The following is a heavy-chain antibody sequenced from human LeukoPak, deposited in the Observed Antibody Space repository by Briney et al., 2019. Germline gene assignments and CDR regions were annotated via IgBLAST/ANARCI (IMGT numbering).Heavy chain of an antibody. J-gene: IGHJ4*02. CDR2: ISSSGSPI. D-gene: IGHD1-14*01. CDR3: ASLRGGNRNS. CDR1: GFTFSSYE. V-gene: IGHV3-48*03. Sequence: GGSLRLSCTASGFTFSSYEMNWVRQAPGKGLEWVSDISSSGSPIYYADSVKGRFTISRDNAKNSLYLQMNSLRAEDTAVYYCASLRGGNRNSWGQGTLVTVSS.